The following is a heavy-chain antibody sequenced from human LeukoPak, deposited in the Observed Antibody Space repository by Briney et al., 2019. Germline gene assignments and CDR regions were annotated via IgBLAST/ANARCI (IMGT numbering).Heavy chain of an antibody. CDR1: GYTFTGYY. D-gene: IGHD6-13*01. CDR2: INPNSGGT. V-gene: IGHV1-2*06. CDR3: TRRIAAAGHFDY. J-gene: IGHJ4*02. Sequence: ASVKVSCKASGYTFTGYYLYWVRQAPGQGLEWMGRINPNSGGTNYAQKFQGRVTMTRDTSISTAYMELSSLRSDDTAVFYCTRRIAAAGHFDYWGQGTLVTVSS.